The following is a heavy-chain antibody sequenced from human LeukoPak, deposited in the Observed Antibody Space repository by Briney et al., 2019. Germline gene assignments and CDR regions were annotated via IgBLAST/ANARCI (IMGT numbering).Heavy chain of an antibody. V-gene: IGHV4-59*01. D-gene: IGHD4-17*01. J-gene: IGHJ4*02. CDR2: IYYSGST. CDR1: CGSISSYY. CDR3: ARVLYYGDYYFDY. Sequence: SGTPFLPCTVSCGSISSYYWRWIREAPGEGLEWIGYIYYSGSTNYNPSLKSRVTISVDTSKNQFSLKLSSVTAADTAVYYCARVLYYGDYYFDYWGQGTLVTVSS.